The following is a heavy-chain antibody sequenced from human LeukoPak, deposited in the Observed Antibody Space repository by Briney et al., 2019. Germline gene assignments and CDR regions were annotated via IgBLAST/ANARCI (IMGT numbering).Heavy chain of an antibody. J-gene: IGHJ4*02. CDR1: GFTFSSYS. CDR3: ARDLVGARSGFDY. CDR2: ISSSSSTI. D-gene: IGHD1-26*01. V-gene: IGHV3-48*01. Sequence: GGSLRLSCAASGFTFSSYSMNWVRQAPGKGLEWVSYISSSSSTIYYADSVKGRFTISRDNAKNSLYLQMNSLRAEDTAVYYCARDLVGARSGFDYWGQGTLVTVSS.